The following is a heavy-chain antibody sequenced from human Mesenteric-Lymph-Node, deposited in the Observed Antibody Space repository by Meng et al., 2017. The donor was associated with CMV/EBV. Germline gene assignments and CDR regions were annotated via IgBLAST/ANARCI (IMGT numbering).Heavy chain of an antibody. Sequence: SETLSLTCIVSDGSVSTSLYYWGWIRHAPGKGLEWLGSAFYSGGTYYNPSLKSRVTISVDTSKNQFSLKLKSVTAADTAVYYCAREWGVGMDVWGQGTTVTVSS. D-gene: IGHD2-8*01. V-gene: IGHV4-39*01. CDR1: DGSVSTSLYY. CDR3: AREWGVGMDV. CDR2: AFYSGGT. J-gene: IGHJ6*02.